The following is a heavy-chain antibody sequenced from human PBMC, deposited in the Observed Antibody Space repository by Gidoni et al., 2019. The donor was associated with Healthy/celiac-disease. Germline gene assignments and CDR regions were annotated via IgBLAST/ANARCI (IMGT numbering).Heavy chain of an antibody. J-gene: IGHJ4*02. CDR1: GYTFTGYY. CDR3: ARDTPVSDDYGDYAPNF. D-gene: IGHD4-17*01. CDR2: INPNRGGT. V-gene: IGHV1-2*06. Sequence: QVQLVQSGAEVKKPGASVKVSCKASGYTFTGYYMHWVRQAPGQGLEWMGRINPNRGGTNYAQKFQGRVTMTRDTSISTAYMELSRLRSDNTAVYYCARDTPVSDDYGDYAPNFWGQGTLVTVSS.